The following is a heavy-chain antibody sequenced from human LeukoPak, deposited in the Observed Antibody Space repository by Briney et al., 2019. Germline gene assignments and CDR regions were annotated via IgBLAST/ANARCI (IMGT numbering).Heavy chain of an antibody. D-gene: IGHD2-2*01. V-gene: IGHV3-23*01. J-gene: IGHJ4*02. Sequence: GGSLRLSCAASEFTFSSYAMSWVRQAPGKGLEWVSAISGSGGSTYYADSVKGRFTISRDNSKNTLYLQMNSLRAEGTAVYYCAKYSTSMTFDYWGQGTLVTVSS. CDR3: AKYSTSMTFDY. CDR2: ISGSGGST. CDR1: EFTFSSYA.